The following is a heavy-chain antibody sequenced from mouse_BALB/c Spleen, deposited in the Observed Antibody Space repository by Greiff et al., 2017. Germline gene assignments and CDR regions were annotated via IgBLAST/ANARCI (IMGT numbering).Heavy chain of an antibody. J-gene: IGHJ1*01. D-gene: IGHD2-1*01. CDR2: INPNNGGT. CDR3: ARRPRGNYPYWYFDV. V-gene: IGHV1-18*01. CDR1: GYTFTDYN. Sequence: VQLKESGPELVKPGASVKIPCKASGYTFTDYNMDWVKQSHGKSLEWIGDINPNNGGTIYNQKFKGKATLTVDKSSSTAYMELRSLTSEDTAVYYCARRPRGNYPYWYFDVWGAGTTVTVSS.